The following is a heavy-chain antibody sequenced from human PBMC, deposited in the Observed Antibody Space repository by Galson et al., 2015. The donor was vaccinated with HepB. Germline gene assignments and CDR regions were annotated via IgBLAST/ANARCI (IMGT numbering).Heavy chain of an antibody. D-gene: IGHD1-26*01. Sequence: CAISGDSVSSKFVTWNWIRQSPSSGLEWLGRTYYRSEWNNDYGVSVKGRILINPDTSKNQFSLQLNSLTPDDTAIYYCARATGGIFDYWGQGTLVTVSS. CDR1: GDSVSSKFVT. V-gene: IGHV6-1*01. J-gene: IGHJ4*02. CDR3: ARATGGIFDY. CDR2: TYYRSEWNN.